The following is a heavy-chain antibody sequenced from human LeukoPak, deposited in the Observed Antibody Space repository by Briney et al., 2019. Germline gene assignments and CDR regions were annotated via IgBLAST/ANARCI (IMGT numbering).Heavy chain of an antibody. CDR1: GGTFSSYA. CDR2: IIPIFGTA. D-gene: IGHD6-6*01. J-gene: IGHJ4*02. V-gene: IGHV1-69*13. Sequence: SVKVSCKASGGTFSSYAISWVRQAPGQGLEWMGGIIPIFGTANYAQKFQGRVTITADESTSTAYMELSSLRSEDTAVYYCAREGRDYGSSSSSLYFDYWGQGTLVTVSS. CDR3: AREGRDYGSSSSSLYFDY.